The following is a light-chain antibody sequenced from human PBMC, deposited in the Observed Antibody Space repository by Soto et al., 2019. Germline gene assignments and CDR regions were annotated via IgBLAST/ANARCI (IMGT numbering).Light chain of an antibody. V-gene: IGLV1-40*01. CDR2: DNN. CDR3: QTYDSSLSGV. Sequence: QAVVTQPPSVSGAPGQTITISCTGTHSNIGAGYNVHWYRHLPGTAPRVVIFDNNNRPSGVPDRFSGSKSDTSASLTITGLQAEDEADYYCQTYDSSLSGVFGGGTMLTVL. J-gene: IGLJ2*01. CDR1: HSNIGAGYN.